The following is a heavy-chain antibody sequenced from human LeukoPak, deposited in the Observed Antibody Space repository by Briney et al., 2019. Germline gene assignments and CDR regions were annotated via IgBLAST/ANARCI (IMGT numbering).Heavy chain of an antibody. Sequence: GGSLRLSCAASGFTFSSYAMSWVRQAPGKGLEWVSTIGGSGRSTYYADSVRGRFTISRDNSKNTLYLQMSSLRAEDTAVYYCAIWPPITMIVVGPDAFDIWGQGTMVTVSS. CDR2: IGGSGRST. V-gene: IGHV3-23*01. CDR1: GFTFSSYA. J-gene: IGHJ3*02. D-gene: IGHD3-22*01. CDR3: AIWPPITMIVVGPDAFDI.